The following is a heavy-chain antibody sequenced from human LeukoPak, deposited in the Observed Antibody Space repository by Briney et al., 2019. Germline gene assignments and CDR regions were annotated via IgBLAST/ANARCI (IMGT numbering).Heavy chain of an antibody. Sequence: ASVKVSCKASGGTFSSYAISWVRQAPGQGLEWMGGIIPIFGTANYAQKFQGRVTITADESTSTAYMELSSLRSEDTAVYYCASTMVRGVIIIGWFDPWGQGTLVTVSS. J-gene: IGHJ5*02. D-gene: IGHD3-10*01. CDR3: ASTMVRGVIIIGWFDP. CDR1: GGTFSSYA. CDR2: IIPIFGTA. V-gene: IGHV1-69*13.